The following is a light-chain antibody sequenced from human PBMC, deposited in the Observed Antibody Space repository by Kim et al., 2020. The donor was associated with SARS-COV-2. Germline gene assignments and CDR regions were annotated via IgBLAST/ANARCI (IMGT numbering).Light chain of an antibody. CDR1: HSVNNNF. V-gene: IGKV3-20*01. CDR3: QQYGAAPWA. Sequence: IVLTQFPGTLSVSPGERATLSCRASHSVNNNFLAWYQQKPGQAPRLLIHAASKRATGISDRFSGNGSRTDFSLSISRLEPEDFAVYHCQQYGAAPWAFGRGTKVDIK. J-gene: IGKJ1*01. CDR2: AAS.